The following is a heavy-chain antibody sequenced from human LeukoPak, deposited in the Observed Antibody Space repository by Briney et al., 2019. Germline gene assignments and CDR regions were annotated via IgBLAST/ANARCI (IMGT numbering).Heavy chain of an antibody. J-gene: IGHJ4*02. CDR2: ISGSGGST. CDR1: GXTFSSYA. D-gene: IGHD3-22*01. V-gene: IGHV3-23*01. CDR3: AKDLLSSPYYYDSSGYYPPQFDY. Sequence: GGSLRLSWAASGXTFSSYAMSWVRQAPGKGLEWVSAISGSGGSTYYADSVKGRFTISRDNSKNTLYLQMNSLRAEDTAVYYCAKDLLSSPYYYDSSGYYPPQFDYWGQGTLVTVSS.